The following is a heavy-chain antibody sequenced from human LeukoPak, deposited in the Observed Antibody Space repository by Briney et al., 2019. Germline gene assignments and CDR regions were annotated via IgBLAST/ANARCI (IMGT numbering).Heavy chain of an antibody. Sequence: PGGSLRLSCAASGFTVSSNYMSWVRQAPGKGLEWVSVIYSGGSTYYADSVKGRFTISRDNSKNTLYLQMNSLRAEDTAVYYCARARSGYYSAFDYWGQGTLVTVSS. D-gene: IGHD3-22*01. CDR1: GFTVSSNY. CDR2: IYSGGST. V-gene: IGHV3-53*01. CDR3: ARARSGYYSAFDY. J-gene: IGHJ4*02.